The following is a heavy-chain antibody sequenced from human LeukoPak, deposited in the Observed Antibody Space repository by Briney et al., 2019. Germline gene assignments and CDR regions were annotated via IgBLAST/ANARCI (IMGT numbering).Heavy chain of an antibody. CDR3: ASGGSYYVLDY. D-gene: IGHD1-26*01. J-gene: IGHJ4*01. V-gene: IGHV4-59*02. CDR2: IYYSGST. CDR1: GGSVSSYY. Sequence: PSETLSLTCTVSGGSVSSYYWTWIRQPPGKGLEWIGYIYYSGSTNYNPSLKSRVTISADTSKNQFSLKMTSVTAADTAVYYCASGGSYYVLDYWGQGTLVTVSS.